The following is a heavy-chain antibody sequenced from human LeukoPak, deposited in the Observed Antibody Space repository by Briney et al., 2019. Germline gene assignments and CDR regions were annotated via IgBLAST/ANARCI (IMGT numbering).Heavy chain of an antibody. CDR2: IKQDGSEK. J-gene: IGHJ5*02. V-gene: IGHV3-7*01. Sequence: GGSLRLSCAASGFPFSSYWMSWVRQAPGKGLEWVANIKQDGSEKYYVDSVKGRFTISRDNAKNSLYLQMNSLRAEDTAVYYCARDPSPWGQGTLVTVSS. CDR3: ARDPSP. CDR1: GFPFSSYW.